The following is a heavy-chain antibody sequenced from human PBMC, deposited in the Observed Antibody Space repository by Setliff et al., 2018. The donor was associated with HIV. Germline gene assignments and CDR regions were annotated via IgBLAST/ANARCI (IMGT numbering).Heavy chain of an antibody. CDR1: GGTFSSYA. Sequence: GASVKVSCKASGGTFSSYAISWVRQAPGQGLEWMGGITPIFGTANYAQKFQGRVTITADESTSTAYMELSSLRSEDTAVYYCARDLGATNAFDIWGQGTMVTVSS. CDR3: ARDLGATNAFDI. CDR2: ITPIFGTA. J-gene: IGHJ3*02. D-gene: IGHD5-12*01. V-gene: IGHV1-69*13.